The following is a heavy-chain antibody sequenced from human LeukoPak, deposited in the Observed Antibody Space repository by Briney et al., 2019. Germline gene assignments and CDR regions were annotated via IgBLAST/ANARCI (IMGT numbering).Heavy chain of an antibody. CDR2: LYYSGNT. CDR3: ARRNLKYNFGSGRFFEY. J-gene: IGHJ4*02. Sequence: SETLSLTCTVSGGAIISSSYYWMWIRQPPGKGLEWIGSLYYSGNTYYNPSLKSRVTISVDTSKTQFSLKLSSVTAADTAVYFCARRNLKYNFGSGRFFEYWGQGILVTVSS. CDR1: GGAIISSSYY. V-gene: IGHV4-39*01. D-gene: IGHD3-10*01.